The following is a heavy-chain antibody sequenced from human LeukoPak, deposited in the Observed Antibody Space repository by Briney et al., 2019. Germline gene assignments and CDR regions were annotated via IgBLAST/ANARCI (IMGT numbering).Heavy chain of an antibody. CDR2: ISSSSSYT. J-gene: IGHJ5*02. V-gene: IGHV3-21*05. CDR1: GFTFSPYS. Sequence: GGSLRLSCAASGFTFSPYSMNWVRQAPGKGLEWVSYISSSSSYTNYADSVKGRFTISRDNAKNSLYLQMNSLRAEDTAVYYCARSLGTIDNWFDPWGQGTLVTVSS. D-gene: IGHD2-2*01. CDR3: ARSLGTIDNWFDP.